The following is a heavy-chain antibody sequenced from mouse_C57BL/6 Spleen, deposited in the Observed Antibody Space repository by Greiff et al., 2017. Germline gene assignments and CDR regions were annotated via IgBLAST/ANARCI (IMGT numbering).Heavy chain of an antibody. CDR3: ARRGYYGYDGVFAY. D-gene: IGHD2-2*01. CDR2: IDPSDSYT. J-gene: IGHJ3*01. CDR1: GYTFTSYW. Sequence: QVQLKQPGAELVMPGASVKLSCKASGYTFTSYWMHWVKQRPGQGLEWIGEIDPSDSYTNYNQKFKGKSTLTVDKSSSTAYMQLSSLTSEDSAVYYCARRGYYGYDGVFAYWGQGTLVTVSA. V-gene: IGHV1-69*01.